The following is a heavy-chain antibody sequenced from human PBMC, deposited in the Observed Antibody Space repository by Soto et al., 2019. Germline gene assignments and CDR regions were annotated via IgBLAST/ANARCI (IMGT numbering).Heavy chain of an antibody. CDR1: GFTFSSYA. Sequence: QVQLVESGAGVVQPGRSLRLSCAASGFTFSSYAMHWVRQAPGKGLEWVAVISYDGSNKYYADSVKGRFTISRDNDKNTLYLQMNSLRAEDTAVYYCARDHDRGGDEYYFDYWGQGPLVTVSS. D-gene: IGHD3-10*01. J-gene: IGHJ4*02. CDR3: ARDHDRGGDEYYFDY. CDR2: ISYDGSNK. V-gene: IGHV3-30-3*01.